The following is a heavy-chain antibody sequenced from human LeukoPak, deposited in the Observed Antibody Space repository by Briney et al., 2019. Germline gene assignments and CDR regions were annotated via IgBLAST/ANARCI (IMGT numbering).Heavy chain of an antibody. CDR3: ARLRAADDKGALDY. J-gene: IGHJ4*02. Sequence: SETLSLTCSVSGASISNFYWSWIRQPPGKGLEWIGFISYLGTTNYNPSLKSRVTMSVDTSRTRFSLKLTSVTAADTAVYYCARLRAADDKGALDYWGQGTLVTVSS. CDR1: GASISNFY. D-gene: IGHD6-13*01. V-gene: IGHV4-59*08. CDR2: ISYLGTT.